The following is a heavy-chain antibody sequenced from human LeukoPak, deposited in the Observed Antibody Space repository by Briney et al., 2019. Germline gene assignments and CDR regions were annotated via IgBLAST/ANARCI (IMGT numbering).Heavy chain of an antibody. D-gene: IGHD3-22*01. CDR1: GGSISSYY. Sequence: PSETLSLTCTVSGGSISSYYWSWIRQPPGRGLEWIGYIYYSGSTNYTRSLKSRVTISVDTSKNQFSLKLSSVTAADTAVYYCARDPYYYDSSGYSSSHAFDIWGQGTMVTVSS. CDR3: ARDPYYYDSSGYSSSHAFDI. V-gene: IGHV4-59*01. CDR2: IYYSGST. J-gene: IGHJ3*02.